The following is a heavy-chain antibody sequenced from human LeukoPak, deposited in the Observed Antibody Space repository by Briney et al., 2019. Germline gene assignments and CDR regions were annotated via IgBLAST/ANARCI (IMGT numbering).Heavy chain of an antibody. D-gene: IGHD3-3*01. CDR1: GFTFSSYA. CDR2: ISGSGDIT. Sequence: GGSLRLSCAASGFTFSSYAMSWVRQAPGKGLEWVSAISGSGDITYYADSVKGRFTISRDNSKNTLYLQMNSLRAEDTAVYYCAKNGDYDFLLGSFDPWGQGTLVTVSS. V-gene: IGHV3-23*01. J-gene: IGHJ5*02. CDR3: AKNGDYDFLLGSFDP.